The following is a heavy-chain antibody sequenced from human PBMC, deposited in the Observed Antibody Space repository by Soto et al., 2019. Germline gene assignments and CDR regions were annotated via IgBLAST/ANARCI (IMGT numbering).Heavy chain of an antibody. CDR1: GFSLSTRGVG. CDR2: IFWDDDK. J-gene: IGHJ4*02. CDR3: AHRPRCYPYYFDY. D-gene: IGHD2-15*01. V-gene: IGHV2-5*02. Sequence: QITLKGSGRTLGKPTQTLTLTCTFSGFSLSTRGVGVAWIRQPPGKALEGLTLIFWDDDKWYRPSLKSRLNITDDTSKTQLFLTMTNMDPVDTATYYSAHRPRCYPYYFDYWGQGTLVTVSS.